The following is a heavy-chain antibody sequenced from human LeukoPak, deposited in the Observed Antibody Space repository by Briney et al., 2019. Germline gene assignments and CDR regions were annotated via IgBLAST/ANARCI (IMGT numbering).Heavy chain of an antibody. CDR1: GGSVSSGSYY. V-gene: IGHV4-61*01. D-gene: IGHD4-17*01. CDR3: ASFEVTTVMGGFDY. Sequence: SETLSLTCTVSGGSVSSGSYYWSWIRQPPGKGLEWIGYIYYSGSTNYNPSLKSRVTISVDTSKNQFSLKLSSVTAADTAVYYCASFEVTTVMGGFDYWGQGTLVTVSS. J-gene: IGHJ4*02. CDR2: IYYSGST.